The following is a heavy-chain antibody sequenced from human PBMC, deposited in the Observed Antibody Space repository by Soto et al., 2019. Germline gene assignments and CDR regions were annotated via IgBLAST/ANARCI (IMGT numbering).Heavy chain of an antibody. J-gene: IGHJ3*02. CDR3: ARVPNFMVRGVIISGAFDI. CDR1: GGSVSSSSYY. CDR2: VYYSGST. D-gene: IGHD3-10*01. Sequence: SETLSLTCTVSGGSVSSSSYYWGWVRQPPGKGLEWIGSVYYSGSTYYNPSLESRVTISVDKSKNQFSLKLSSVTAADTAVYYCARVPNFMVRGVIISGAFDIWGQGTMVTVSS. V-gene: IGHV4-39*07.